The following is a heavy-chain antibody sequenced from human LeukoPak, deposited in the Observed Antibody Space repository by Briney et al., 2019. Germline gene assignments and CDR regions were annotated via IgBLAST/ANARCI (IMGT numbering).Heavy chain of an antibody. CDR3: ARESGSSDWFDP. CDR1: GYSISSGYY. V-gene: IGHV4-38-2*02. J-gene: IGHJ5*02. Sequence: PSETLSLTCAVSGYSISSGYYWGWTRQPPGKGLEWIGSIYHSGSTYYNPSLKSRVTISVDTSKNQFSLKLSSVTAADTAVYYCARESGSSDWFDPWGQGTLVTVSS. D-gene: IGHD1-26*01. CDR2: IYHSGST.